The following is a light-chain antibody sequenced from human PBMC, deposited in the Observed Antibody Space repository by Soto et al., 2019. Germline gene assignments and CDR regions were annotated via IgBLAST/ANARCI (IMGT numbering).Light chain of an antibody. V-gene: IGKV1-39*01. Sequence: DIQMTQSPSSLSASIGDRVTITCRASQYISTYLNWYQQKPGKDPKVLIYAASSLQKGVPSRFSGSGSGTEFTLTISSLQPDDFATYFCQQYQTYSTFGQGTRLEIK. CDR1: QYISTY. J-gene: IGKJ5*01. CDR2: AAS. CDR3: QQYQTYST.